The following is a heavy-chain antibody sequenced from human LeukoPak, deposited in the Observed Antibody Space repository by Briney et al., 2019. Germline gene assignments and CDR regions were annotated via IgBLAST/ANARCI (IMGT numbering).Heavy chain of an antibody. D-gene: IGHD3-10*01. CDR1: GFTVSSNY. Sequence: GGSLRLSCAASGFTVSSNYMSWVRQAPGKGLVWVSIIYSGGSTNYADSVKGRFSMSRDNSKNTLYVKMNSLRVEDTAVYYCASGSGSYRTPYYYMDVWGKGTTVTVSS. J-gene: IGHJ6*03. CDR3: ASGSGSYRTPYYYMDV. V-gene: IGHV3-53*01. CDR2: IYSGGST.